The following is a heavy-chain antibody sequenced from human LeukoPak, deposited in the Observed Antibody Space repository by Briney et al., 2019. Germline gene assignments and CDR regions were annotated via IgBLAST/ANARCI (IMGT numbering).Heavy chain of an antibody. V-gene: IGHV4-59*01. CDR1: GGSISSYY. Sequence: PSETLSLTCTVSGGSISSYYWGWIRQPPGKGLEWIGSIYHSGSTYYNPSLKSRVTISVDTSKTQFSLRLSSVTAADTAVYYCARERRDGYKVYFDYWGQGTLVTVSS. J-gene: IGHJ4*02. D-gene: IGHD5-24*01. CDR2: IYHSGST. CDR3: ARERRDGYKVYFDY.